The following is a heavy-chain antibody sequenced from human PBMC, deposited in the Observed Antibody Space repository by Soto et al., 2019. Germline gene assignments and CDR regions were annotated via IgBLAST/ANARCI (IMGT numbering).Heavy chain of an antibody. D-gene: IGHD3-16*01. CDR3: ASLYYYSLTQYFDY. CDR1: GLTFSSYA. J-gene: IGHJ4*02. V-gene: IGHV3-30-3*01. Sequence: XGSLRLSCTASGLTFSSYAMHWVRQAPGKGLEWVAVISYDGINKYYADSVKGRFTTSRDNSKNTLYLQMNSLRAENTAVYYCASLYYYSLTQYFDYWGQGNLVTVSS. CDR2: ISYDGINK.